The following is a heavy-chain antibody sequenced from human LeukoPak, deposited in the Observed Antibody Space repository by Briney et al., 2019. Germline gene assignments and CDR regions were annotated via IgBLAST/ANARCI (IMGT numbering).Heavy chain of an antibody. CDR3: AKDQGGIVVVPAAMAY. J-gene: IGHJ4*02. CDR1: GFTFSSYG. Sequence: GRSLRLSCAASGFTFSSYGMHWVRQAPGKGLEWVAVISFDGSNKYYADSVKGRFTLSRDNSKNTLYLQMNSLRAEDTAVYYCAKDQGGIVVVPAAMAYWGQGTLVTVSS. D-gene: IGHD2-2*01. V-gene: IGHV3-30*18. CDR2: ISFDGSNK.